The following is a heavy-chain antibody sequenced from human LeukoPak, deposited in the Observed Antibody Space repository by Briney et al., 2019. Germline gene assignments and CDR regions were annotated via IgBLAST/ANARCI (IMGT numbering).Heavy chain of an antibody. Sequence: KTGGSLRLSCAASGFTFSSYSMNWVRQAPGKGLEWVSSISSSTSYIYYADSVKGRFTISRDNAKNSLYLQMNSLRAEDTAVYYCARGDGDTVTTTFDYWGQGALVTVSS. CDR3: ARGDGDTVTTTFDY. D-gene: IGHD4-17*01. CDR1: GFTFSSYS. J-gene: IGHJ4*02. CDR2: ISSSTSYI. V-gene: IGHV3-21*01.